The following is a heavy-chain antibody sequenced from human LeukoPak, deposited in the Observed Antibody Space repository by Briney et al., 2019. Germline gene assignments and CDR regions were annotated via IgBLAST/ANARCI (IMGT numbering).Heavy chain of an antibody. CDR3: ARGLGYCSGGSCYSDY. Sequence: GASVTVSCTASGYTFTSYGISWVRQAPGQGLEWMGWIIAYNGNTNYAQKLQGRVTMTTDTSTSTAYMELRSLRSDDTAVYYCARGLGYCSGGSCYSDYWGQGTLVTVSS. D-gene: IGHD2-15*01. J-gene: IGHJ4*02. V-gene: IGHV1-18*01. CDR1: GYTFTSYG. CDR2: IIAYNGNT.